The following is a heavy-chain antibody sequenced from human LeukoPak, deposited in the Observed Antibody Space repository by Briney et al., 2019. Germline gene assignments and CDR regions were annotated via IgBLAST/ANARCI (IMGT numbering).Heavy chain of an antibody. CDR3: ARGVGATGPGHYYYYMDV. J-gene: IGHJ6*03. Sequence: GGSLRLSCAASGFTFSSYWMSWVRQAPGKGLEWVANIKQDGSEKYYVDSVKGRFTISRDNAKNSLYLQMNSLRAEDTAVYYCARGVGATGPGHYYYYMDVWGKGTTVTVSS. CDR2: IKQDGSEK. CDR1: GFTFSSYW. V-gene: IGHV3-7*01. D-gene: IGHD1-26*01.